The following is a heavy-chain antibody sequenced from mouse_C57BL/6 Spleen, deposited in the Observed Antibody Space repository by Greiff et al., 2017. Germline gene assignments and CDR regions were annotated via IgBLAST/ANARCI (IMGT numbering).Heavy chain of an antibody. CDR3: AGGGKNGSYYFED. Sequence: EVQLQQSGPELVKPGASVKISCKASGYTFTDYYMNWVKQSHGKSLEWIGDINPNNGGTSYNQKFKGTATLTVDQSSSTAYMELRSLTSEDSAVYYCAGGGKNGSYYFEDWGDGTTLTVSS. J-gene: IGHJ2*01. CDR1: GYTFTDYY. D-gene: IGHD4-1*01. V-gene: IGHV1-26*01. CDR2: INPNNGGT.